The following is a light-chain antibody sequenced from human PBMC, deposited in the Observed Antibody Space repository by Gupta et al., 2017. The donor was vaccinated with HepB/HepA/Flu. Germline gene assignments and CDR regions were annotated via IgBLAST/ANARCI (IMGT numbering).Light chain of an antibody. V-gene: IGKV3-15*01. CDR1: QSVSSN. CDR3: QQYDNWPPIT. J-gene: IGKJ5*01. Sequence: ERVMTQSPVTLSVSPGERATLSCRASQSVSSNLAWYQQKPGQAPRLLIYGASTRATGIPARFSGSGYGTEFTLTISGRQSEDFAVYYCQQYDNWPPITFGQGTRLDIK. CDR2: GAS.